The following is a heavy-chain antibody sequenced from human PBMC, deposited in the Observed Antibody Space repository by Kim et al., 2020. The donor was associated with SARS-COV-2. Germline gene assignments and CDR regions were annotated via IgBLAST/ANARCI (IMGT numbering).Heavy chain of an antibody. D-gene: IGHD3-22*01. V-gene: IGHV1-69*13. CDR2: IVPIFGTA. CDR3: ARAPTQYYYDGSGYKRGGFDS. J-gene: IGHJ4*02. Sequence: SVKVSCKASGCTFSSYSISWVRQAPGQGLEWMGGIVPIFGTANYAQKFQGRVTITADESTSTAYMELSSLRSEDTAVYYCARAPTQYYYDGSGYKRGGFDSWGQGTLVTVSS. CDR1: GCTFSSYS.